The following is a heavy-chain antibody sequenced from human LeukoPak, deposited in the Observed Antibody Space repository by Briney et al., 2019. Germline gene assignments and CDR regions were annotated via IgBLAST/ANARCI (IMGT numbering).Heavy chain of an antibody. CDR3: ARDSPRGYSYGLAY. J-gene: IGHJ4*02. Sequence: GGSLRLSCAASGFTFSSYGMHRVRQAPGKGLEWVAVIWYDGSNKYYADSVKGRFTISRDNSKNTLYLQMNSLRAEDTAVYYCARDSPRGYSYGLAYWGQGTLVTVSS. D-gene: IGHD5-18*01. V-gene: IGHV3-33*01. CDR1: GFTFSSYG. CDR2: IWYDGSNK.